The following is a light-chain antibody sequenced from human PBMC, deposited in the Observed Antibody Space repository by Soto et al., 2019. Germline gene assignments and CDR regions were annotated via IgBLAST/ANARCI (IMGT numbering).Light chain of an antibody. CDR1: QSLSNVF. V-gene: IGKV3-20*01. CDR2: GAS. Sequence: LAPGEGATLSCRASQSLSNVFLAWYQQKPGQAPRLLIYGASKRATGIPDRFSGSGSGTDFTLTISRLEPEDFAVYFCHQYATSPYTFGQGTKVDIK. CDR3: HQYATSPYT. J-gene: IGKJ2*01.